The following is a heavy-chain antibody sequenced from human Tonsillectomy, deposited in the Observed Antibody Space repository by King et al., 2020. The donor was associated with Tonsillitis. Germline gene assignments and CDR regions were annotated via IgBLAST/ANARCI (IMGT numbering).Heavy chain of an antibody. V-gene: IGHV1-2*02. CDR3: ARTQWLARNNWFDP. CDR1: GYTFTDYY. J-gene: IGHJ5*02. D-gene: IGHD6-19*01. CDR2: INPNSGAT. Sequence: VQLVESGAEVKKPGASVKVSCKASGYTFTDYYMHWVRQAPGQGLEWMGWINPNSGATNSAQKFQGRVTMTRDTSISTAYMELSRLGSDDTAVYYCARTQWLARNNWFDPWGQGTLVTVSS.